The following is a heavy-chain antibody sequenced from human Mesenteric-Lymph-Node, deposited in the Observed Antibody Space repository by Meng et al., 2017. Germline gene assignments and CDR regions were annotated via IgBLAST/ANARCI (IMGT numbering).Heavy chain of an antibody. CDR2: ISAYNGNT. D-gene: IGHD6-13*01. Sequence: ASVKVSCKASGYTFTGYYMHWVRQAPGQGLEWMGWISAYNGNTNYAQKLQGRVTMTTDTSTSTAYMELRSLRSDDTAVYYCARDRKGRSSSWSYRPYYYGMDVWGQGTTVTVSS. J-gene: IGHJ6*02. V-gene: IGHV1-18*04. CDR1: GYTFTGYY. CDR3: ARDRKGRSSSWSYRPYYYGMDV.